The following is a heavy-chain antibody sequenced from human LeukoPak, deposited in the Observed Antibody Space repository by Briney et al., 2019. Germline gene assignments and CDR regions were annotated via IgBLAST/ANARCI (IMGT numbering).Heavy chain of an antibody. D-gene: IGHD3-9*01. J-gene: IGHJ4*02. CDR2: IYYSGST. CDR1: GGSISSSSYY. CDR3: ARSELRYFDWLFPPFDY. V-gene: IGHV4-39*01. Sequence: SETLSLTCTVSGGSISSSSYYWGWVRQPPGKGLEWIGSIYYSGSTYYNPSLKSRVTISVDTSKNQFSLKLSSVTAADTAMYHCARSELRYFDWLFPPFDYWGQGTLVTVSS.